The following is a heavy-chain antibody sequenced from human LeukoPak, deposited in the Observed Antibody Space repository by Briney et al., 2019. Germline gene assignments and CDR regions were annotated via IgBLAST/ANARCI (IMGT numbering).Heavy chain of an antibody. CDR3: ARASGGSYYGAFDI. Sequence: SVKVSYKACGGTFSSYTISWVRQAPGPGLEWMGRIIPILGIANYAQKFQGRVTITADKSTSTAYIELSSLRSEDTAVYYCARASGGSYYGAFDIWGQGTMVTVSS. D-gene: IGHD1-26*01. CDR1: GGTFSSYT. V-gene: IGHV1-69*02. J-gene: IGHJ3*02. CDR2: IIPILGIA.